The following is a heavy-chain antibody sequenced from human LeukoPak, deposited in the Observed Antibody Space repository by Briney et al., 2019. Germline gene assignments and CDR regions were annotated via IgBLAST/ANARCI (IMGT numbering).Heavy chain of an antibody. Sequence: SETLSLTCAVSGYSIRSGYYWGWIRQPPGKGLEWIGSIYHGGSTYYNPSLKSRVTISVDTSKNQFSLKLSSVTAADTAVYYCARHLYSGYELDYWGQGTLVTVSS. D-gene: IGHD5-12*01. V-gene: IGHV4-38-2*01. CDR1: GYSIRSGYY. J-gene: IGHJ4*02. CDR2: IYHGGST. CDR3: ARHLYSGYELDY.